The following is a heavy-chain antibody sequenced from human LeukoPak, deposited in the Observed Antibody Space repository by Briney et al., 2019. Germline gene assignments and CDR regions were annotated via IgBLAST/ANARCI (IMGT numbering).Heavy chain of an antibody. Sequence: ASVKVSCKASGFTFSGHYIHWVRQAPGRGLEWMGYINPHSGGTSSPQKFQGRVTMTTDTSISAVYMELRSLTSDDTAMYYCVREGNELLSKNFDYWGQGTLVTVSS. J-gene: IGHJ4*02. V-gene: IGHV1-2*02. CDR3: VREGNELLSKNFDY. D-gene: IGHD2-21*02. CDR1: GFTFSGHY. CDR2: INPHSGGT.